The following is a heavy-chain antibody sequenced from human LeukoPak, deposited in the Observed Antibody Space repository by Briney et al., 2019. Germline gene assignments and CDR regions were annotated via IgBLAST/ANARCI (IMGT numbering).Heavy chain of an antibody. CDR1: GFTFSSYW. J-gene: IGHJ4*02. CDR2: ISGDGSST. Sequence: GGSLRLSCAASGFTFSSYWMHWVRQTPGKGLVWVSRISGDGSSTTYAESVKGRFTISRDNAKNTLYLQMNSLRAEDTAVYYCARSSGVWSGYYSFDYWGQGTLVTVSS. V-gene: IGHV3-74*01. D-gene: IGHD3-3*01. CDR3: ARSSGVWSGYYSFDY.